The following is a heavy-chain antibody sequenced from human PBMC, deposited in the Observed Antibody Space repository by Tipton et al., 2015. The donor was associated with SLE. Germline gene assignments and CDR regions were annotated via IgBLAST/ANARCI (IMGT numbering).Heavy chain of an antibody. J-gene: IGHJ4*02. D-gene: IGHD4-17*01. CDR3: ARHLGASFDF. CDR1: GGPIRSGDYY. CDR2: IHDSGAT. V-gene: IGHV4-31*03. Sequence: TLSLTCTVSGGPIRSGDYYWSWICQHSVKGLEWIGYIHDSGATFYNPSLRSRSAISVDTSQNQFSLRLTSVTAADTAVYYCARHLGASFDFLGQGILDTVYS.